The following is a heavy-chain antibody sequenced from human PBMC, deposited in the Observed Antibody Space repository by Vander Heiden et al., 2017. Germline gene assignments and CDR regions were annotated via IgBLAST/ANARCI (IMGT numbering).Heavy chain of an antibody. Sequence: QVQLVESGGGVVQPGRSLSLSCAASRFRFSRYGLHWVRQAPGKGLGGVAVISYDGSINYYADSVKGRFTISRDNSKKTLYLQMNSLRAEDTAVYYCARDANSGNDFDALDIWGQGTMVTVSS. CDR2: ISYDGSIN. V-gene: IGHV3-30*06. CDR1: RFRFSRYG. J-gene: IGHJ3*02. CDR3: ARDANSGNDFDALDI. D-gene: IGHD1-26*01.